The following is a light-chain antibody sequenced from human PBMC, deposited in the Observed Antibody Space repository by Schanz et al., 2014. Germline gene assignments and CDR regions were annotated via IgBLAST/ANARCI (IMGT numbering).Light chain of an antibody. Sequence: QSALTQPASVSGSPGQSITISCTGTSSDVGDYNYVSWYQLHPGKAPKLMIYGVTNRPSGVSNRFSGSKSGNTASLTISGLQAEDEADYYCSSYAGNNKLLFGGGTKLTVL. CDR2: GVT. CDR1: SSDVGDYNY. J-gene: IGLJ2*01. CDR3: SSYAGNNKLL. V-gene: IGLV2-14*01.